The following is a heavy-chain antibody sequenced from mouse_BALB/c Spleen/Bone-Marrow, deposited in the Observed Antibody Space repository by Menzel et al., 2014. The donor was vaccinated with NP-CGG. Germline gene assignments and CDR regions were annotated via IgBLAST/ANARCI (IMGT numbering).Heavy chain of an antibody. Sequence: EVQLQQSGGGLVQPGGSRKLSCAASGFTFSSFAMHWVRQAPEKGLEWVAYISGGSSTIYYADTVMGRFTISRDNPKNTLFLQMTSLRSEDTAMYYCARSGSSSGYFDYWGQGTTLTVSS. CDR1: GFTFSSFA. D-gene: IGHD1-1*01. J-gene: IGHJ2*01. CDR3: ARSGSSSGYFDY. CDR2: ISGGSSTI. V-gene: IGHV5-17*02.